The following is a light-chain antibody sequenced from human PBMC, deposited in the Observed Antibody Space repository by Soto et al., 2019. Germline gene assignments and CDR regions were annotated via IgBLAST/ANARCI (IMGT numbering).Light chain of an antibody. Sequence: QSALTQPPSASGSPGQSVTISCTGTSGDVGAYDYVSWYQQHPGKAPKLMIYEVSKRPSGVPDRFSGSKSGDTASLTVSGLQADDEADYYCCSPTGNNHYFVFGTGTKLTVL. V-gene: IGLV2-8*01. CDR1: SGDVGAYDY. J-gene: IGLJ1*01. CDR3: CSPTGNNHYFV. CDR2: EVS.